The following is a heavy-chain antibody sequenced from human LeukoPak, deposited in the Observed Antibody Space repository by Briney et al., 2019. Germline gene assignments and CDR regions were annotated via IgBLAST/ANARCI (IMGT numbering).Heavy chain of an antibody. J-gene: IGHJ4*02. V-gene: IGHV3-7*03. D-gene: IGHD3-10*01. CDR1: GFTFGIYW. CDR2: IKQDGSEK. Sequence: GGSLRLSCAASGFTFGIYWMTWVRQAPGKGLEWVANIKQDGSEKYYVDSVKGRFTISRDNAKNSLFLQMNSLRAEDTAVYYCAKDFIGYFDYWGQGTLVTASS. CDR3: AKDFIGYFDY.